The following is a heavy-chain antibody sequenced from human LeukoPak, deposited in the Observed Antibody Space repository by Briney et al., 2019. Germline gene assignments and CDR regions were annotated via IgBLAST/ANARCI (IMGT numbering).Heavy chain of an antibody. J-gene: IGHJ4*02. CDR2: IYHSGST. CDR3: ARGRVAAALDY. CDR1: GGSISSGGYS. D-gene: IGHD6-13*01. Sequence: SQTLSLTCAVSGGSISSGGYSWSWIRQPPGKGLEWIGYIYHSGSTYYNPSLKGRVTISVDRSKNQFSLKLSSVTAADTAVYYCARGRVAAALDYWGQGTLVTVSS. V-gene: IGHV4-30-2*01.